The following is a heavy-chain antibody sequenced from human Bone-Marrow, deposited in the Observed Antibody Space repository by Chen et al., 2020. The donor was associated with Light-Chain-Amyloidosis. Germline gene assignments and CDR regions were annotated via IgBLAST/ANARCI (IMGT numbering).Heavy chain of an antibody. V-gene: IGHV5-51*01. Sequence: EVQLEQSGPEVKKPGESLMISCKGSGYTFPTYWIGWVRQMPGKGLEWMGVIYPDDSDARYSPSFEGQVTISADKSITTAYLQWRSLKASDTAMYYCARRRDGYNFDYWGQGTLVTVSS. J-gene: IGHJ4*02. CDR3: ARRRDGYNFDY. D-gene: IGHD5-12*01. CDR1: GYTFPTYW. CDR2: IYPDDSDA.